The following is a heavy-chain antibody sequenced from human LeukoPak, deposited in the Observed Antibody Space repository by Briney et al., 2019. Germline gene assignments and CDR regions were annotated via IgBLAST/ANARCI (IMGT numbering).Heavy chain of an antibody. CDR2: IKPDGTEQ. Sequence: PGGSLRLSCEASGFTFSTYWMTWVRQTPGKGLEWVASIKPDGTEQYYVDSVKGRFTISRDNAKNSLYLQMNSLRAEDTAVYYCAELGIMIGGVWGKGTTVTISS. CDR1: GFTFSTYW. J-gene: IGHJ6*04. V-gene: IGHV3-7*01. D-gene: IGHD3-16*01. CDR3: AELGIMIGGV.